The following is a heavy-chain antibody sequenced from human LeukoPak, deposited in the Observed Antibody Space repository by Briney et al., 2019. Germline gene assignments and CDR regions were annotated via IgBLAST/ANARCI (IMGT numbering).Heavy chain of an antibody. CDR3: ARDDLGYCSSTSCSQGGY. D-gene: IGHD2-2*01. J-gene: IGHJ4*02. Sequence: GGSLRLSCAASGFIFSSQSMNWVRQAPGKGLEWVSSISSSGSYIYYADSVKGRFTISRDNAKNSLYLHMNSLRAEDTAVYYCARDDLGYCSSTSCSQGGYWGQGTLVTVSS. CDR2: ISSSGSYI. V-gene: IGHV3-21*06. CDR1: GFIFSSQS.